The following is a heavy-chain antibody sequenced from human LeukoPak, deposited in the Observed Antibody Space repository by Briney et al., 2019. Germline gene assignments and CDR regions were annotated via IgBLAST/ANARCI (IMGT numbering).Heavy chain of an antibody. D-gene: IGHD2-2*01. V-gene: IGHV4-39*07. J-gene: IGHJ3*02. CDR3: ARPRGYCSSTSCYRVRAFDI. Sequence: SETLSLTCTVSGGSISSSSHYWGWIRQPPGKGLEWIGSMYYRGSTYHNPSLKSRVTISVDTSKNQFSLKLSSVTAADTAVYYCARPRGYCSSTSCYRVRAFDIWGQGTMVTVSS. CDR1: GGSISSSSHY. CDR2: MYYRGST.